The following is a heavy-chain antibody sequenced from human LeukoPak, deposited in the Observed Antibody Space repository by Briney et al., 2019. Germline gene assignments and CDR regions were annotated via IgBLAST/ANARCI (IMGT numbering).Heavy chain of an antibody. J-gene: IGHJ5*02. CDR3: ATQPKYYDYVWGTNNWFDP. D-gene: IGHD3-16*01. CDR2: FDPEDGET. V-gene: IGHV1-24*01. Sequence: ASVKVSCKVSGYNLTELSMHWVRQAPGKGLEWMGGFDPEDGETIYAQKFQGRVTMTEDTSTDTAYMELSSLRSEDTAVYYCATQPKYYDYVWGTNNWFDPWGQGTLVTVSS. CDR1: GYNLTELS.